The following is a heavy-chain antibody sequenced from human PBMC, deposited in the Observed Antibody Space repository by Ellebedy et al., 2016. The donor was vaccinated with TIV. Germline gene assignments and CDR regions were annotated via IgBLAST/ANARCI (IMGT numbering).Heavy chain of an antibody. Sequence: ASVKVSCXASGYTFTSYYIHWVRQAPGQGLEWMGIIHPSGGSTTYAQKFQGRVTMTRDTSTRTVYMELSSLRSEDTAVYYCARGYGDYDYWGQGSLVTVSS. CDR2: IHPSGGST. D-gene: IGHD4-17*01. CDR3: ARGYGDYDY. CDR1: GYTFTSYY. V-gene: IGHV1-46*01. J-gene: IGHJ4*02.